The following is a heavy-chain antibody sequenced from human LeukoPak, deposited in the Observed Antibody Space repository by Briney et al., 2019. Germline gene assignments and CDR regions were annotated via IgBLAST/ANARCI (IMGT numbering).Heavy chain of an antibody. CDR3: AKARGFCSGGSCYNPFDP. Sequence: GGSLRLSCAASGFTFSSYAMSWVRQAPGKGLEWVSGISGSDGSTYYADSVKGRFTISRDYSKNTLYVQMNSLRAEDTAVYYCAKARGFCSGGSCYNPFDPWGQGTLVTVSS. D-gene: IGHD2-15*01. J-gene: IGHJ5*02. V-gene: IGHV3-23*01. CDR1: GFTFSSYA. CDR2: ISGSDGST.